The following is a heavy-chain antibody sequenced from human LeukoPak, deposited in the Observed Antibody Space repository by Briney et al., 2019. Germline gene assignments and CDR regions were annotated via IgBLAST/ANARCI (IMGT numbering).Heavy chain of an antibody. CDR1: GGSFSGYY. V-gene: IGHV4-34*01. D-gene: IGHD6-19*01. CDR3: ARDRFPVAGAHFDY. Sequence: PSETLSLTCAVYGGSFSGYYWSWIRQPPGKGLEWIGKINRSGSTNYNPSLKSRVTISVDTSKNQFSLKLSSVTAADTAVYYCARDRFPVAGAHFDYWGQGNLVTVSS. J-gene: IGHJ4*02. CDR2: INRSGST.